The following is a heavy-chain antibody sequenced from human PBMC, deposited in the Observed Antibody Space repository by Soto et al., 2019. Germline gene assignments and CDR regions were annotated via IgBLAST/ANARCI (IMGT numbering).Heavy chain of an antibody. V-gene: IGHV3-30-3*01. Sequence: QVQLVESGGGVVQPGRSLRLSCAASGFTFSSYAMHWVRQAPGKGLEWVAVISYDGSNKYYADSVKGRFTISRDNSKNTLYLQMNSLRAEDTAVYYCARDGTAFAFDIWGQGTMVTVSS. D-gene: IGHD1-26*01. CDR2: ISYDGSNK. CDR1: GFTFSSYA. J-gene: IGHJ3*02. CDR3: ARDGTAFAFDI.